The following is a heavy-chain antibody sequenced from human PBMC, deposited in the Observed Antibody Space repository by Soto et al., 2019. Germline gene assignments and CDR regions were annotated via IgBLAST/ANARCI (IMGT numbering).Heavy chain of an antibody. Sequence: QVQLVQSGAEVKKPGASVKVSCKASGYTFTSYGISWVRQAPGQGLEWMGWISAYNGNTNYAQKLQGRVTMTTDTSXSXXYMELRSLRSDDTAVYYCAKTSITMVRGVNNWFDPWGQGTLVTVSS. CDR3: AKTSITMVRGVNNWFDP. J-gene: IGHJ5*02. D-gene: IGHD3-10*01. CDR1: GYTFTSYG. CDR2: ISAYNGNT. V-gene: IGHV1-18*01.